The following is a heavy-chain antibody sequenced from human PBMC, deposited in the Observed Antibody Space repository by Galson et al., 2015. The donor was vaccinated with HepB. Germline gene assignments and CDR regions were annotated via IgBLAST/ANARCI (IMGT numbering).Heavy chain of an antibody. CDR1: GFSFSSYT. V-gene: IGHV3-21*01. CDR2: ISSNSKDI. Sequence: SLRLSCAASGFSFSSYTMNWVRQAPGKGLEWVSSISSNSKDIYYAVSVKGRFTISRHNAKNSVFLQMNSLGAEDTAVYYCARKRRREFVVGVPGYDDDALDIWGQGTMVTVSS. CDR3: ARKRRREFVVGVPGYDDDALDI. J-gene: IGHJ3*02. D-gene: IGHD2-15*01.